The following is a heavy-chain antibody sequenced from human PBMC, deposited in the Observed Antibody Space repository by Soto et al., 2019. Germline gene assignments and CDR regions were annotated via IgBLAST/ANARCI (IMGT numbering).Heavy chain of an antibody. CDR3: ARVPVMITFVGVIVHGMDV. CDR1: GGSISSGGYY. CDR2: IFYSGST. J-gene: IGHJ6*02. D-gene: IGHD3-16*02. V-gene: IGHV4-31*03. Sequence: QVQLQESGPGLVKPSQTLSLTCTVSGGSISSGGYYWSWIRQHPGKGLEWIGYIFYSGSTYYNQSLKRRVNISVDTSKNQFSLKLSAVTAADTAVYYCARVPVMITFVGVIVHGMDVWGQETTVTVSS.